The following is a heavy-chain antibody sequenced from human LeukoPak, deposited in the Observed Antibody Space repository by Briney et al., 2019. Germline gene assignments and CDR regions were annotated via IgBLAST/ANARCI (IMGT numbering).Heavy chain of an antibody. J-gene: IGHJ5*02. D-gene: IGHD2/OR15-2a*01. CDR2: IIPIFGTA. CDR3: APFDPTNWFDP. V-gene: IGHV1-69*13. CDR1: GGSFISYA. Sequence: SVNVSCKASGGSFISYAIRWVREAPGQGLEWMGGIIPIFGTANYAQKFQGRVTITADESTSTAYMELSSLTSEHTAVYYCAPFDPTNWFDPWGQGTLVTVSS.